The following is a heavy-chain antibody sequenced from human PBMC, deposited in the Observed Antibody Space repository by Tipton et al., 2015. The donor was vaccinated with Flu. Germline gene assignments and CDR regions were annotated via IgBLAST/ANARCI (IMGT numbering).Heavy chain of an antibody. V-gene: IGHV4-38-2*02. CDR2: IYHSGST. CDR1: GYSISSGYY. J-gene: IGHJ5*02. Sequence: LTCTVSGYSISSGYYWGWIRQPPGKGLEWIGSIYHSGSTYYNPSLKSRVTISVDTSKNQFSLKLSSVTAADTAVYYCARVLQWELRRGWFDPWGQGTLVTVSS. D-gene: IGHD1-26*01. CDR3: ARVLQWELRRGWFDP.